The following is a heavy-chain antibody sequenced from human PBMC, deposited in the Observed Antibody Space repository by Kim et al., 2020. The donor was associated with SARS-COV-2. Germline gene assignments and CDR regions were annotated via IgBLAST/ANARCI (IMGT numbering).Heavy chain of an antibody. D-gene: IGHD6-13*01. CDR1: GYSFTSYW. CDR3: ARHVPGYRSSWYVWRWFDP. CDR2: IYPGDSDT. Sequence: GESLKISCKGSGYSFTSYWIGWVRQMPGKGLEWMGIIYPGDSDTRYSPSFQGQVTISADKSISTAYLQWSSLKASDTAMYYCARHVPGYRSSWYVWRWFDPWGQGTLVTVSS. J-gene: IGHJ5*02. V-gene: IGHV5-51*01.